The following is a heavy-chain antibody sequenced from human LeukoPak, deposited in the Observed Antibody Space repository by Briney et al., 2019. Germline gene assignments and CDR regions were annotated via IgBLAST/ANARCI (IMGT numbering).Heavy chain of an antibody. J-gene: IGHJ4*02. CDR2: ISSSGSNI. V-gene: IGHV3-48*03. Sequence: GESLRLSCAASGFTFSNHEMNWVRQAPGKGLEWVSYISSSGSNIYYADSVKGRFTISRDNAKNSLYLQMNSLRAVDTAVYYCARDLGYYGSGSYDWGQGTLVTVSS. CDR3: ARDLGYYGSGSYD. CDR1: GFTFSNHE. D-gene: IGHD3-10*01.